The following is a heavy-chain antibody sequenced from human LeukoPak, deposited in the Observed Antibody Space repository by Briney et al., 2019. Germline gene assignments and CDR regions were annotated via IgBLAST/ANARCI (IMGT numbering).Heavy chain of an antibody. J-gene: IGHJ4*02. V-gene: IGHV1-2*02. Sequence: ASVKVSCKASGYTFTGYYMHWVRQAPGQGLEWMGWINPNSGGTNYAQKFQGRVTMTRGTSISTAYMELSRLRSDDTAVYYCARDRWSGYDFDYWGQGTLVTVSS. D-gene: IGHD5-12*01. CDR2: INPNSGGT. CDR1: GYTFTGYY. CDR3: ARDRWSGYDFDY.